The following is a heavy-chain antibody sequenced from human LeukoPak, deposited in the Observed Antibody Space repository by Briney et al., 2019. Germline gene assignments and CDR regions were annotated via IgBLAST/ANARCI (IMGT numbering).Heavy chain of an antibody. Sequence: GGSLRLSCAASGFTFSSYGMHWVRQAPGKGLEWVAFIRYDGSNKYYADSVKGRFTTSRDNSKNTLYLQMNSLRAEDTAVYYCAKDRDWNDPPFTFDYWGQGTLVTVSS. V-gene: IGHV3-30*02. CDR3: AKDRDWNDPPFTFDY. J-gene: IGHJ4*02. D-gene: IGHD1-1*01. CDR2: IRYDGSNK. CDR1: GFTFSSYG.